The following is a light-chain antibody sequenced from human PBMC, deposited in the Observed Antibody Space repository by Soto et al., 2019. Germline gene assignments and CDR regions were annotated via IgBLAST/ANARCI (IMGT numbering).Light chain of an antibody. CDR2: GAS. CDR1: QSISNY. J-gene: IGKJ4*01. CDR3: QQRYSTPLT. Sequence: DIQMTQSPSSLSASVGDRVTISCRASQSISNYLNWYLHNVGGAPKVLIYGASSLQSGVPSRFSGSGYEKELKLTIISEQNEDFGRYSCQQRYSTPLTFGGGNKVEIK. V-gene: IGKV1-39*01.